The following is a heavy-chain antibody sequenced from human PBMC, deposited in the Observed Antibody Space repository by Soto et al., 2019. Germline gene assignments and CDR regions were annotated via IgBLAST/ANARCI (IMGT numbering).Heavy chain of an antibody. CDR2: MYYSGST. D-gene: IGHD6-19*01. V-gene: IGHV4-39*01. Sequence: QLQLQESGPGLVKPSETLSLTCTVSGGSISSSSYYWGWIRQPPGKGLEWIGSMYYSGSTYYNPSLKRRVTISVDTSKNQFSLKLSSVTAADTAVYYCASSGWWYFDYWGQGTLVTVSS. CDR1: GGSISSSSYY. J-gene: IGHJ4*02. CDR3: ASSGWWYFDY.